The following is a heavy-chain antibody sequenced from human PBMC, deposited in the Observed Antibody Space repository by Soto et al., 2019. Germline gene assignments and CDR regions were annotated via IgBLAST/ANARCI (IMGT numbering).Heavy chain of an antibody. Sequence: GGSLRLSCAASGFTFSSYWMHWVRQAPGKGLVWVSRINSDGSSKSYADSVKGRFTISQDNAKKNLYLQMNSLRAEDTAVYYCARDCSGGSCYSGIDYWGQGTLVTVSS. V-gene: IGHV3-74*01. D-gene: IGHD2-15*01. CDR2: INSDGSSK. CDR1: GFTFSSYW. CDR3: ARDCSGGSCYSGIDY. J-gene: IGHJ4*02.